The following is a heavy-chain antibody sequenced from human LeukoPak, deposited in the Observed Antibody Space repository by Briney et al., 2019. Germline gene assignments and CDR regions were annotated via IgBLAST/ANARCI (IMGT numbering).Heavy chain of an antibody. J-gene: IGHJ4*02. CDR1: GFTFSSYG. Sequence: GGSLRLSCAVSGFTFSSYGMNWVRQAPGKGLEWVSYISSSSDIIHYTESVKGRFTISRDNAKNSVYLQMNSLRAEDTAVYYCARDGYSSSFYFDYWGQGTLVTVSS. CDR3: ARDGYSSSFYFDY. CDR2: ISSSSDII. D-gene: IGHD6-6*01. V-gene: IGHV3-48*01.